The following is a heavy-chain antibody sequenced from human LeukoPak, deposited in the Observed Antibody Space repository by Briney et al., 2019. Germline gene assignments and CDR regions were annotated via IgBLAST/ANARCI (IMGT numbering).Heavy chain of an antibody. J-gene: IGHJ6*04. CDR3: ARDLAVAGTDYYYYGMDV. Sequence: KSSETLSLTCTVSGGSISSYYWSWIRQPPGKGLEWIGYIYYSGSTNYNPSLKSRVTMSVDTSKNQFSLKLSSVTAADTAVYYCARDLAVAGTDYYYYGMDVWGKGTTVTVSS. D-gene: IGHD6-19*01. V-gene: IGHV4-59*01. CDR2: IYYSGST. CDR1: GGSISSYY.